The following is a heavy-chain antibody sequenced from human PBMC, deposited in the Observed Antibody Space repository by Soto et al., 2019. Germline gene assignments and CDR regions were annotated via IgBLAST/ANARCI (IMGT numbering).Heavy chain of an antibody. CDR3: AKDRPYIVSY. V-gene: IGHV3-30*18. CDR1: GFTFSTFG. CDR2: ISYDGSIK. D-gene: IGHD2-21*01. Sequence: QVQLVESGGGVVQPGRSLRLSCAASGFTFSTFGMHWVRQAPGKALEWVAVISYDGSIKYYADSVMGRFTISRDNSKNLLLLRMNGLRTEDTVVSYYAKDRPYIVSYWGQGILVTVSS. J-gene: IGHJ4*02.